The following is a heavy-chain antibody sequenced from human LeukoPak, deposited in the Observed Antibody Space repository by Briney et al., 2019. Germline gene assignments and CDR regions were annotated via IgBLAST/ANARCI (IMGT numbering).Heavy chain of an antibody. CDR2: INPNSGGT. D-gene: IGHD3-22*01. V-gene: IGHV1-2*02. J-gene: IGHJ3*02. Sequence: ASVKVSCKASGYTFTGYYMHWVRQAPGQGLEWMGWINPNSGGTNYTQKFQGRVTMTRDTSISTAYMELSGLRSDDTAVYYCARDSFPGRYYEGAFDIWGQGTMVTVSS. CDR3: ARDSFPGRYYEGAFDI. CDR1: GYTFTGYY.